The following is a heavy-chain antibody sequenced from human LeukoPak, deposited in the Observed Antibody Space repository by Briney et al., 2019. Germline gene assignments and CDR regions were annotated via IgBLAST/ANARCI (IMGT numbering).Heavy chain of an antibody. D-gene: IGHD1-26*01. CDR1: GYSISSGYY. CDR2: IYHSGST. J-gene: IGHJ4*02. CDR3: ARDQGYSGSYGSFDY. V-gene: IGHV4-38-2*02. Sequence: SETLSLTCTVSGYSISSGYYWGWIRQPPGKGLEWIGSIYHSGSTYYNPSLKSRVTISVDTSKNQFSLKLSSVTAADTAVYYCARDQGYSGSYGSFDYWGQGTLVTVSS.